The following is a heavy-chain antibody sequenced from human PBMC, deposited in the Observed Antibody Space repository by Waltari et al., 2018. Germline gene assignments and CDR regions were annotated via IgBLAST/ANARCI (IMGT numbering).Heavy chain of an antibody. CDR2: IKPIGGGP. D-gene: IGHD1-1*01. J-gene: IGHJ3*02. CDR3: ARELEWDAFDI. V-gene: IGHV1-2*06. CDR1: GYTFTGYY. Sequence: QVQLVQSGAEVKKPGASVKVSCKASGYTFTGYYMHWVRQAPGQGLEWMGRIKPIGGGPKYAQNVKGRVSMTRDTSISTAYMERSRLRSDDTAVYYCARELEWDAFDISGQGTMVTVSS.